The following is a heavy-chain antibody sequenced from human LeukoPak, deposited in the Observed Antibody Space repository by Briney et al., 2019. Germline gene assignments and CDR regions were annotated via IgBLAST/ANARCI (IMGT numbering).Heavy chain of an antibody. CDR3: AKDPRASSAYYYDRLGY. D-gene: IGHD3-22*01. CDR2: IRGSGGST. V-gene: IGHV3-23*01. J-gene: IGHJ4*02. CDR1: GFTFSSNA. Sequence: GGSLRLSCAASGFTFSSNAMSWVRQAPGKGLEWVSAIRGSGGSTYYADSVKGRFTISRDNSKSTLNLQMNSLRVEDTAVYYCAKDPRASSAYYYDRLGYWGQGTLVTVSS.